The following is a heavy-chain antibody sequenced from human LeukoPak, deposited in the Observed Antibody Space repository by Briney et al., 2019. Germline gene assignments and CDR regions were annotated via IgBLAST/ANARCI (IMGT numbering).Heavy chain of an antibody. CDR1: GASISSYY. J-gene: IGHJ3*02. CDR2: IYVTGST. Sequence: SETLSLTCTVSGASISSYYWSWIRQPAGKALEWIGRIYVTGSTTYNPSLKSRVTISVDTSKNQFSLKLSSVTAADTAVYYCARDTASPAVRAFDIWGQGTMVTVSS. CDR3: ARDTASPAVRAFDI. V-gene: IGHV4-4*07. D-gene: IGHD5-18*01.